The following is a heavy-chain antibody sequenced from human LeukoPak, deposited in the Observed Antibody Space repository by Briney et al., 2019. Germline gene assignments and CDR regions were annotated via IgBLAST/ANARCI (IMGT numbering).Heavy chain of an antibody. D-gene: IGHD1-26*01. J-gene: IGHJ4*02. Sequence: GGSLRLSCAASAFSLNAYNMNWVRQAPGKGLEWASSISYTGTYIYYADSVKGRFTISRDNAQNSLYLQMNSLRAEDTAIYYCVRDRGTYRPIDYWGQGTLVTVSS. V-gene: IGHV3-21*04. CDR2: ISYTGTYI. CDR3: VRDRGTYRPIDY. CDR1: AFSLNAYN.